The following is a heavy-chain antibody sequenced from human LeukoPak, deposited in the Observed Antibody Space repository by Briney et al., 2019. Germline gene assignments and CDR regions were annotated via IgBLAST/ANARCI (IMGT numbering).Heavy chain of an antibody. J-gene: IGHJ4*02. V-gene: IGHV4-34*01. CDR3: ARLEGYSYGYND. Sequence: PSETLSLTCAVYGGSFSGYYWSWIRQPPGKGLEWIGEINHSGSTNYNPSLKSRVTISVDTSKNQFSLKLSSVTAADTAVYYCARLEGYSYGYNDWGQGTLVTVSS. CDR2: INHSGST. CDR1: GGSFSGYY. D-gene: IGHD5-18*01.